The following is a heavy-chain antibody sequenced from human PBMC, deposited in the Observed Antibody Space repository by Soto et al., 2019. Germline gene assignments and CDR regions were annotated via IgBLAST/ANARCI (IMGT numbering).Heavy chain of an antibody. CDR2: ISGSGGST. CDR3: AKGKGPAAGTFYDY. D-gene: IGHD6-13*01. V-gene: IGHV3-23*01. Sequence: GGSLGLSSAASGFTLRSYAMSWVRQAPGKGLEWVSAISGSGGSTYYADSVKGRFTISRDNSKNTLYLQMNSLRAEDTAVYYCAKGKGPAAGTFYDYWGQGTLVTVSS. J-gene: IGHJ4*02. CDR1: GFTLRSYA.